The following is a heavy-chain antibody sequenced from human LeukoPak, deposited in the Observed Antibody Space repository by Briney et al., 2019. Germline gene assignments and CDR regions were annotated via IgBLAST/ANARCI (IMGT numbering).Heavy chain of an antibody. V-gene: IGHV3-23*01. CDR1: ELPLTGYP. Sequence: GGPLSPSCPASELPLTGYPITWARQPPGKGLKWFSLISVMGGSTYYADSVKGRFTISRDNSKNTLYLQMNSLRAEDTAVYYCAKVLAEVVVVAASYYYYYGMDVWGQGTTVTVSS. D-gene: IGHD2-15*01. J-gene: IGHJ6*02. CDR2: ISVMGGST. CDR3: AKVLAEVVVVAASYYYYYGMDV.